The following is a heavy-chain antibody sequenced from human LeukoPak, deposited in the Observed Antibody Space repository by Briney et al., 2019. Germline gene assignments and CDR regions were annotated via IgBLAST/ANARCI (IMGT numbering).Heavy chain of an antibody. D-gene: IGHD3-10*01. CDR1: GFTVSSYA. J-gene: IGHJ6*02. CDR2: ISGSGGST. Sequence: QPGGSLRLSCAASGFTVSSYAMSWVRQAPGKGLELVSAISGSGGSTYYADSVKGRFTISRDNCKNTLYLQMNSLRAEDTAVYYCAKGTMVRGVIITPADYYYYYGMDVWGQGTTVTVSS. V-gene: IGHV3-23*01. CDR3: AKGTMVRGVIITPADYYYYYGMDV.